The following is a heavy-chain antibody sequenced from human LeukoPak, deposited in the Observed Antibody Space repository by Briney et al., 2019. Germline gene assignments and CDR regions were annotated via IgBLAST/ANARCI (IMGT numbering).Heavy chain of an antibody. CDR1: GFTVSSNY. J-gene: IGHJ4*02. Sequence: GGSLRLSCAASGFTVSSNYMSWVRQAPGKGLEWVSVIYSGGSTYYADSVKGRFTISRDNSKNTLYLQMNSLRAEDTAVYYCAKEGSSGWYDYFDYWGQGTLVTVSS. CDR3: AKEGSSGWYDYFDY. V-gene: IGHV3-53*01. CDR2: IYSGGST. D-gene: IGHD6-19*01.